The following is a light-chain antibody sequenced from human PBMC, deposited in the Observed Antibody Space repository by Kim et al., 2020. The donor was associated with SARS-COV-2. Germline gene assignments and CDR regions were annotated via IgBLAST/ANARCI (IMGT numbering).Light chain of an antibody. CDR1: SSNIGAGYD. J-gene: IGLJ2*01. Sequence: HSVLTQPPSVSGAPGQRVTISCTGSSSNIGAGYDVHWYQQLPGTAPKLLIYGNSNRPSGVPDRFSGSKSGTSASLAITGLQAEDEADYYFQSYDSSLSGVVFGGGTQLTVL. CDR3: QSYDSSLSGVV. V-gene: IGLV1-40*01. CDR2: GNS.